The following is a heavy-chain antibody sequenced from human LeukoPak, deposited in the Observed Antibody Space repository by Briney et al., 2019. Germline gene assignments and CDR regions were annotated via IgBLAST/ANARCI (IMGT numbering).Heavy chain of an antibody. Sequence: SETLSLTCTVSGGSISSSSYYWGWIRQPPGTGLKWIGSIYYSRSTYYNPSLKSRVTISVDTSKNQFSLKLSSVTAADTAVYYCARLYGDYAFWAFDIWGQGTMVTVSS. V-gene: IGHV4-39*07. CDR2: IYYSRST. D-gene: IGHD4-17*01. J-gene: IGHJ3*02. CDR1: GGSISSSSYY. CDR3: ARLYGDYAFWAFDI.